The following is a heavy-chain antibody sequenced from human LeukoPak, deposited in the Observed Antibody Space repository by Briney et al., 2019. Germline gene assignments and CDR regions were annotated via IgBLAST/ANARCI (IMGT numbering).Heavy chain of an antibody. CDR3: ARVQFGGVIAYYYYMDV. J-gene: IGHJ6*03. CDR1: GFTVSSNY. V-gene: IGHV3-66*01. Sequence: PGGSLRLSCAASGFTVSSNYMSWVRQAPGKGLEWVSVIYSGGSTYYADSVKGRFTISRDNSKNTLYLQMNSLRAEDTAVYYCARVQFGGVIAYYYYMDVWGKGTTVTISS. CDR2: IYSGGST. D-gene: IGHD3-16*02.